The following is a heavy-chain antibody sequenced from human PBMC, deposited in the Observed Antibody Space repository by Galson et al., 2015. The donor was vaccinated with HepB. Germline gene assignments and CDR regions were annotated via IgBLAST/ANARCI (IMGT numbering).Heavy chain of an antibody. V-gene: IGHV3-23*01. CDR1: GFTFSSYA. Sequence: SLRLSCAASGFTFSSYAMSWVRQAPGKGLEWVSAISGSGGSTYYADSVKGRFTISRDNSKNTLYLQMNSLRAEDTAVYYCAKSPVEGQWLANFDYWGQGTLVTVSS. J-gene: IGHJ4*02. D-gene: IGHD6-19*01. CDR3: AKSPVEGQWLANFDY. CDR2: ISGSGGST.